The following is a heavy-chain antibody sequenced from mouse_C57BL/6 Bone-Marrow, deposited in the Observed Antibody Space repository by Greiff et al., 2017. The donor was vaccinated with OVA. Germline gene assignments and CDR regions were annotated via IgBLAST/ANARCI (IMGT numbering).Heavy chain of an antibody. D-gene: IGHD1-1*01. V-gene: IGHV1-19*01. CDR2: TNPYNGGT. J-gene: IGHJ2*01. CDR1: GYTFTDYY. Sequence: EVQGVESGPVLVKPGASVKMSCKASGYTFTDYYMNWVKQSHGKSLEWIGVTNPYNGGTSYNQKFKGKATLTVDKSSSTAYMGLNSLTSEDSAVYYCARWGYGSTFFDYWGQGTTLTVSS. CDR3: ARWGYGSTFFDY.